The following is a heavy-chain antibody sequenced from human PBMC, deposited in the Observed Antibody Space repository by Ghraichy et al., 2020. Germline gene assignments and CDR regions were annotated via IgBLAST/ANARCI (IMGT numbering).Heavy chain of an antibody. D-gene: IGHD5-18*01. V-gene: IGHV3-30-3*01. CDR2: ISYDGSNR. CDR1: GFTFSSYA. CDR3: ARANRWLQVWLDY. Sequence: GESLNISCAASGFTFSSYAMNWVRQAPGKGLEWVAVISYDGSNRYYADSVKGRFTISRDNSKNIVYLQMNSLRAEDTAMYYCARANRWLQVWLDYWGQGTLVAVSS. J-gene: IGHJ4*02.